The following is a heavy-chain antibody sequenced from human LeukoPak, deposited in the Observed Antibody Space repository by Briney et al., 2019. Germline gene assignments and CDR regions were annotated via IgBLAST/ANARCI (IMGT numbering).Heavy chain of an antibody. D-gene: IGHD3-3*01. J-gene: IGHJ4*02. Sequence: GGSLRLSCAASGFTFSSYSMNWVRQAPGKGLEWVSSISSSSSYIYYADSVKGRFTISRDNAKNSLYLQMNSLRAEDTAVYYCASLSAGSGYSGTRRPGGIGVYWGQGTLVTVSS. V-gene: IGHV3-21*04. CDR1: GFTFSSYS. CDR3: ASLSAGSGYSGTRRPGGIGVY. CDR2: ISSSSSYI.